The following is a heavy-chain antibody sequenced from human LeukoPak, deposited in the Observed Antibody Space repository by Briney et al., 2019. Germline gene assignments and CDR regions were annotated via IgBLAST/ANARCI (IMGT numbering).Heavy chain of an antibody. CDR1: GYTLTELS. V-gene: IGHV1-24*01. J-gene: IGHJ1*01. D-gene: IGHD2-2*01. Sequence: ASVKVSCKVSGYTLTELSMHCVRQAPGKRLQWRGGFDPEDGETIYAQKFQGRFTMTEDTSTGTAYMEVSSLRSEDTAVYYCPNRQGYCSSTSCYFSFQHWGQGNLVTVSS. CDR3: PNRQGYCSSTSCYFSFQH. CDR2: FDPEDGET.